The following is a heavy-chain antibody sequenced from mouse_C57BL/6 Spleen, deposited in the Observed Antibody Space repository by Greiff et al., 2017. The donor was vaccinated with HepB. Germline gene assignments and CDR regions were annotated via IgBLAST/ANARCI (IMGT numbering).Heavy chain of an antibody. CDR3: TRDPEAMDY. CDR1: GYTFTDYE. V-gene: IGHV1-15*01. CDR2: IDPETGGT. J-gene: IGHJ4*01. Sequence: QVQLQQSGAELVRPGASVTLSCKASGYTFTDYEMHWVKQTPVHGLEWIGAIDPETGGTAYNQKFKGKAILTADKSSSTAYMELRSLTAEDSAVYYCTRDPEAMDYWGQGTSVTGSS.